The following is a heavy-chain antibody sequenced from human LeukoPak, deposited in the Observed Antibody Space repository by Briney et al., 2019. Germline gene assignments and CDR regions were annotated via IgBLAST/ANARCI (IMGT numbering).Heavy chain of an antibody. CDR3: ARDRYAVIHGEFVC. Sequence: ASVKVSCKASGYTFTSYGISWVRQAPGQGLEWMGWISAYNGNTNYAQKLQGRVTMTTDTSTSTAYMELKSLRSDDTAVYYCARDRYAVIHGEFVCWGQGTLVTVSS. J-gene: IGHJ4*02. CDR1: GYTFTSYG. CDR2: ISAYNGNT. V-gene: IGHV1-18*01. D-gene: IGHD3-10*01.